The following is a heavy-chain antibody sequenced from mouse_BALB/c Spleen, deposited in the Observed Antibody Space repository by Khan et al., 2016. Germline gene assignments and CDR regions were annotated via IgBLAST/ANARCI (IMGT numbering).Heavy chain of an antibody. Sequence: VQLQQPGAELVRSGASVKLSCTASGFNIKDYYIHWVKQRPEQGLEWIGWIDPENGDTEYAPEFQGQATMTADTSANTAYLQLSSLTSEDTAVYYCSAYTYEGDFDYWGQGTTLTVSS. J-gene: IGHJ2*01. CDR1: GFNIKDYY. CDR3: SAYTYEGDFDY. D-gene: IGHD2-12*01. V-gene: IGHV14-4*02. CDR2: IDPENGDT.